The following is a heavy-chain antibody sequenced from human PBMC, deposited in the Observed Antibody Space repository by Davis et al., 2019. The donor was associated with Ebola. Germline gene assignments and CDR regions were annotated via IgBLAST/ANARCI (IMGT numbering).Heavy chain of an antibody. CDR1: GYTFTSYG. CDR2: ISAYNGNT. J-gene: IGHJ6*02. Sequence: ASVKVSCKASGYTFTSYGISWVRQAPGQGLEWMGWISAYNGNTNYAQKLQGRVTITRDTSASTAYMELSSLRSEDTAVYYCAREAVAADYYYYGMDVWGQGTTVTVSS. CDR3: AREAVAADYYYYGMDV. D-gene: IGHD6-19*01. V-gene: IGHV1-18*01.